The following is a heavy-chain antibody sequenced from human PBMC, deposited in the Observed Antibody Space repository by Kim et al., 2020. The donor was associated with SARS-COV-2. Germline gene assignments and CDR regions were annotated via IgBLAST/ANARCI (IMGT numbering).Heavy chain of an antibody. J-gene: IGHJ4*02. CDR3: ARRSGGWFRYFDY. V-gene: IGHV4-39*01. D-gene: IGHD6-19*01. Sequence: YYYPSLKSRVTISVDTSKNQFSLKLSSVTAADTAVYYCARRSGGWFRYFDYWGQGTLVTVSS.